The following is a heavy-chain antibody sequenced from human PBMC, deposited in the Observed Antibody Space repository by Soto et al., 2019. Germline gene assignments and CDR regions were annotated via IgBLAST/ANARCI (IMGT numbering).Heavy chain of an antibody. D-gene: IGHD2-15*01. CDR2: IYYGGTT. CDR1: VEPMTGGYY. Sequence: SETLSHTCDVSVEPMTGGYYCGWIRQSPGKGLEWIGSIYYGGTTYYNPSLRSRLAISIDTSKNQFSLRLSSVTAADTALYYCARGWYYFDFWGQGTLVTVSS. CDR3: ARGWYYFDF. V-gene: IGHV4-38-2*01. J-gene: IGHJ4*02.